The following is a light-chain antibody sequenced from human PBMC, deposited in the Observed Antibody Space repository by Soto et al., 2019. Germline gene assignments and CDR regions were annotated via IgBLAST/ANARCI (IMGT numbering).Light chain of an antibody. V-gene: IGLV2-14*01. Sequence: QSALTQPASVSGSPGQSITISCAETSSGVGVYNFVSWYQQHPGKAPKLMIYDVDNRPSGVSDRFSGSKSGTTASLTISGLQAEDEADYYCSSYTISKTVAFGGRTKLTVL. J-gene: IGLJ2*01. CDR1: SSGVGVYNF. CDR3: SSYTISKTVA. CDR2: DVD.